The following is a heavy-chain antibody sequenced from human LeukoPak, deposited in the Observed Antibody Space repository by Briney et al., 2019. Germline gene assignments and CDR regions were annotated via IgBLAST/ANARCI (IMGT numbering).Heavy chain of an antibody. D-gene: IGHD3-10*01. CDR2: ISGSGGST. CDR3: AKARGFGPTYFQH. CDR1: GFTFSSYA. V-gene: IGHV3-23*01. J-gene: IGHJ1*01. Sequence: GGSLRLSCAASGFTFSSYAMSWVRQAPGKGLEWVSAISGSGGSTYYADSVKGRFTISRDNSKNTLYLQMNSLRAEDTAVYYRAKARGFGPTYFQHWGQGTLVTVSS.